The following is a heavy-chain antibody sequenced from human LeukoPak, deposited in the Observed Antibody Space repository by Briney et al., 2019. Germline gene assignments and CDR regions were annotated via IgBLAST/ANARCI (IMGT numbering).Heavy chain of an antibody. CDR2: IKQDGSEK. D-gene: IGHD1-26*01. J-gene: IGHJ4*02. V-gene: IGHV3-7*01. CDR3: ARVVVGSGSCYDY. Sequence: PGGSLRLSCAASGFTFNNYAMSWVRQAPGKGLAWVANIKQDGSEKYYVDSVKGRFTISRDNAKNSLYLQMNSLRAEDTAVYYCARVVVGSGSCYDYWGQGTLVTVSS. CDR1: GFTFNNYA.